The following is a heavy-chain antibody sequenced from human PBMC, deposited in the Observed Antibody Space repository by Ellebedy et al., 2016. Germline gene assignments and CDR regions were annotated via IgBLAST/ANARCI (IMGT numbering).Heavy chain of an antibody. D-gene: IGHD3-3*01. V-gene: IGHV3-30*03. CDR1: GFTFRSYG. Sequence: GESLKISXAASGFTFRSYGMNWVRQAPGEGLEWVAVISYDGRNKKYADSVKGRFSISRDNSKDTLYLQMNSLRVEDSAVYYCARDGAFDFWSGYFDYWGQGTLVTVSS. CDR2: ISYDGRNK. CDR3: ARDGAFDFWSGYFDY. J-gene: IGHJ4*02.